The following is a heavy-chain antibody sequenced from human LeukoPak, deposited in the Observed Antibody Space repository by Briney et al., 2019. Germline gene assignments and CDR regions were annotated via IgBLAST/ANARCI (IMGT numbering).Heavy chain of an antibody. CDR1: GSSISSRSDY. Sequence: PSETLSLTCTVSGSSISSRSDYWGWIRQPPGKGLEWIGSIHYSGSTYYNPSLKSRVTISVDTSKNHFSLKLSSVTAADTAVYYCARYTAGYCSGGSCYSFDYWGQGTLVTVSS. J-gene: IGHJ4*02. CDR2: IHYSGST. V-gene: IGHV4-39*02. CDR3: ARYTAGYCSGGSCYSFDY. D-gene: IGHD2-15*01.